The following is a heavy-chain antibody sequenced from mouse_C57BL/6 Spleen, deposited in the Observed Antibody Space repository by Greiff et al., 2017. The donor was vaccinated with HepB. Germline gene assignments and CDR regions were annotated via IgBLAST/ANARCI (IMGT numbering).Heavy chain of an antibody. CDR1: GFNIKDYY. CDR2: IDPEDGDP. J-gene: IGHJ2*01. Sequence: EVQLQQSGAELVRPGASVKLSCTASGFNIKDYYMHWVKQRPEQGLEWIGRIDPEDGDPEYAPKFQGKATMTADTSSNTAYLQRSSLTSEDTAVFYGTTEGGGPYYFDYWGQGTTLTVSS. CDR3: TTEGGGPYYFDY. V-gene: IGHV14-1*01.